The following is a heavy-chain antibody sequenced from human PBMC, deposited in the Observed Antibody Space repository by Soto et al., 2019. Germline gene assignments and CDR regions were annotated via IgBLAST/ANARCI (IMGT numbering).Heavy chain of an antibody. CDR2: ISATGGGT. D-gene: IGHD3-16*01. J-gene: IGHJ4*02. V-gene: IGHV3-23*01. CDR1: GFNFHWYW. Sequence: GGSLRLSCAASGFNFHWYWMSWVRQSPGKGLEWVSLISATGGGTYYADSVKGRFTISRDNSQNTLYLQVHSLTAEDTAVYYCAKDRRAGGNSAFYFDFWGQGAQVTVSS. CDR3: AKDRRAGGNSAFYFDF.